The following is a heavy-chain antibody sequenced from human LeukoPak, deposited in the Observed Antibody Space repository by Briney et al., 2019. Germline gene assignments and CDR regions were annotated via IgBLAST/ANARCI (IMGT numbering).Heavy chain of an antibody. V-gene: IGHV3-53*01. CDR1: GFTVSSNY. D-gene: IGHD3-3*01. CDR2: IYSGGST. Sequence: GGSLRLSCAASGFTVSSNYMSWVRQAPGKGLEWVSVIYSGGSTYYADSVKGRFTISRDNSKNTLYLQMNSLRAEDTAVYYCARGGAYYDFWSGAPFDYWGQGTLVTVSS. J-gene: IGHJ4*02. CDR3: ARGGAYYDFWSGAPFDY.